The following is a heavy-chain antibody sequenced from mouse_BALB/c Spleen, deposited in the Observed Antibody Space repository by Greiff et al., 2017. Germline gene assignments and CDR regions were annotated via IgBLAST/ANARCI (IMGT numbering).Heavy chain of an antibody. V-gene: IGHV1-69*01. Sequence: VQLQQPGAELVMPGASVKMSCKASGYTFTDYWMHWVKQRPGQGLEWIGAIDTSDSYTSYNQKFKGKATLTVDESSSTAYMQLSSLTSEDSAVYYCARGWDYYAMDYWGQGTSVTVSS. J-gene: IGHJ4*01. CDR1: GYTFTDYW. CDR2: IDTSDSYT. CDR3: ARGWDYYAMDY.